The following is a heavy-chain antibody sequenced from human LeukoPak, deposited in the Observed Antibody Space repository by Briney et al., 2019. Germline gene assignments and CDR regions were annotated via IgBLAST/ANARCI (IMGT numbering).Heavy chain of an antibody. J-gene: IGHJ4*02. CDR3: TRGIGTVPPGY. Sequence: GGSLRLSCTASGFTFGDYAMSWVRQAPGKGLEWVGFIRSKAYGGTTEYAASVEGRFTISRDDSKSIAYLQMNSLKTEDTAVYYCTRGIGTVPPGYWGQGTLVTVSS. CDR1: GFTFGDYA. V-gene: IGHV3-49*04. D-gene: IGHD1-26*01. CDR2: IRSKAYGGTT.